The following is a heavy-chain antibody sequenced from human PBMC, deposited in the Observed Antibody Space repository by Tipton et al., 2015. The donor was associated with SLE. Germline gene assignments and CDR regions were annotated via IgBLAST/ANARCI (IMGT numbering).Heavy chain of an antibody. V-gene: IGHV3-7*01. CDR1: GFSFSSHA. Sequence: LSLTCAASGFSFSSHAISWVRQAPGKGLEWVANIKQDGSEKYYVDSVKGRFTISRDNAKNSLYLQMNSLRAEDTAVYYCAREIIAVAGTDAFDIWGQGTMVTVSS. D-gene: IGHD6-19*01. CDR2: IKQDGSEK. CDR3: AREIIAVAGTDAFDI. J-gene: IGHJ3*02.